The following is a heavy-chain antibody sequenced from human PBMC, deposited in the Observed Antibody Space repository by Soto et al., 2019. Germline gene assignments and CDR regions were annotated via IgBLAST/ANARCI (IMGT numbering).Heavy chain of an antibody. CDR3: ARDSSGWYHDY. CDR2: IYYSGST. J-gene: IGHJ4*02. D-gene: IGHD6-19*01. Sequence: SETLSLTCTVSVGSISSGGYYWSWIRQHPGKGLEWIGYIYYSGSTYYNPSLKSRVTISVDTSKNQFSLKLSSVTAADTAVYYCARDSSGWYHDYWGQGTLVTVSS. V-gene: IGHV4-31*03. CDR1: VGSISSGGYY.